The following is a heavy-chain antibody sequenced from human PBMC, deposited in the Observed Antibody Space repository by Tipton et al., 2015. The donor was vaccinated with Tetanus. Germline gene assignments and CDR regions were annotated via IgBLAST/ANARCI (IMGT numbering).Heavy chain of an antibody. CDR3: ARGRDQYKSGNY. CDR1: GGSFSGYY. V-gene: IGHV4-34*01. J-gene: IGHJ4*02. Sequence: TLSLTCAVYGGSFSGYYCTWIRQSPGKGLEWIGEIHPSGSVNYNPSLKSRVTILLDTPENQFSLKLSSVTGADTAVYYCARGRDQYKSGNYWGQGTLVTVSS. D-gene: IGHD5-24*01. CDR2: IHPSGSV.